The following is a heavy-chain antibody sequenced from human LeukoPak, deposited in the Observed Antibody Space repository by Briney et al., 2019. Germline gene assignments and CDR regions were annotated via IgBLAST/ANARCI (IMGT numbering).Heavy chain of an antibody. V-gene: IGHV4-59*01. D-gene: IGHD3-22*01. CDR1: GGSISSYY. J-gene: IGHJ3*02. CDR3: ARGVGYYYDSSGNKRKGGAFDI. CDR2: IYYSGST. Sequence: SETLSLTCTVSGGSISSYYWSWIRQLPGKGLEWIGYIYYSGSTNYNPSLKSRVTISVDTSKNQFSLKLSSVTAADTAVYYCARGVGYYYDSSGNKRKGGAFDIWGQGTMVTVSS.